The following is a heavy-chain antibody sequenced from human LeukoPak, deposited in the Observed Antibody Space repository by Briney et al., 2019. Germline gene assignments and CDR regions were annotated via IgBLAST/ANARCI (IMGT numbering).Heavy chain of an antibody. J-gene: IGHJ4*02. CDR3: AKNGGSYYGYFDY. CDR1: GFTFSSYA. D-gene: IGHD1-26*01. CDR2: ISGSGGST. V-gene: IGHV3-23*01. Sequence: GGSLRLSCAASGFTFSSYAMSWVRQAPGKGLEWDSAISGSGGSTYYADSVKGRFTISRDNSKNTLYLQMNSLRAEDTAVYYCAKNGGSYYGYFDYWGQGTLVTVSS.